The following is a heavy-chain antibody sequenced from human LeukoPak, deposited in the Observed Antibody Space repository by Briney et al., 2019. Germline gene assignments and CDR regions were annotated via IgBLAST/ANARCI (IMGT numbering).Heavy chain of an antibody. CDR3: AKDSNWNSAFDI. D-gene: IGHD1-7*01. J-gene: IGHJ3*02. CDR1: GFSFRNSW. Sequence: PGGFLRLSCAASGFSFRNSWMSWVRQAPGKGLEWVANIRQDGNEIYYMDSVKGRFTISRDNSKNTLYLQMNSLRAEDTAVYYCAKDSNWNSAFDIWGQGTMVTVSS. V-gene: IGHV3-7*03. CDR2: IRQDGNEI.